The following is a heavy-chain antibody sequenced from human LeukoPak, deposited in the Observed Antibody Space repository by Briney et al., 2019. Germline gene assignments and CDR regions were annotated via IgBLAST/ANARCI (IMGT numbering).Heavy chain of an antibody. J-gene: IGHJ6*02. D-gene: IGHD3-10*01. CDR1: GFTFSSYG. CDR2: IWYDGSNK. Sequence: GGSLRLSCAASGFTFSSYGMHWVRQAPGKGLEWVAVIWYDGSNKYYAGSVKGRFTISRDNSKNTLYLQMNSLRAEDTAVYYCARDPLPYYYGSGSYSNYYGMDVWGQGTTVTVSS. CDR3: ARDPLPYYYGSGSYSNYYGMDV. V-gene: IGHV3-33*01.